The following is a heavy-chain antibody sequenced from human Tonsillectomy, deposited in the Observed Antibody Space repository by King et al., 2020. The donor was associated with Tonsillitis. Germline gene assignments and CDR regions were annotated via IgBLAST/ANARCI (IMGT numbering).Heavy chain of an antibody. CDR2: INHSGST. V-gene: IGHV4-34*01. CDR3: ARGEGSYYSGSGSYLGY. CDR1: GGSFSGYY. J-gene: IGHJ4*02. Sequence: VQLQQWGAGLLKPSETLSLTCAVYGGSFSGYYWSWIRQPPGKGLEWIGEINHSGSTNYNPSLKSRVTVSVDTSKNQFSLKLSSVTAADTAVYYCARGEGSYYSGSGSYLGYWGQGTLVTVSS. D-gene: IGHD3-10*01.